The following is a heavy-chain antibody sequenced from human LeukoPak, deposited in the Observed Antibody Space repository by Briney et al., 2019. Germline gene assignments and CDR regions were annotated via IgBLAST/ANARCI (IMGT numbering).Heavy chain of an antibody. Sequence: PGGSLRLSCAASGFTFSSYWMHWVRQAPGKGLVWVSRINTDGSSTNYADSVKGRFTISRDNAKNTLYLQMNSLRVEDTGVYYCANGRSGSYSTGDYWGQGTLVTVSS. CDR1: GFTFSSYW. J-gene: IGHJ4*02. CDR3: ANGRSGSYSTGDY. CDR2: INTDGSST. V-gene: IGHV3-74*01. D-gene: IGHD1-26*01.